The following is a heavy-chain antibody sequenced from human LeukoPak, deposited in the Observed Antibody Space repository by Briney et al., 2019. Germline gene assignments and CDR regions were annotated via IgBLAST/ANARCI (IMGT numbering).Heavy chain of an antibody. CDR2: ISSSGSTI. CDR1: GFTFSDYY. D-gene: IGHD3-22*01. CDR3: ARDSPYYDSSGSPIQH. V-gene: IGHV3-11*01. Sequence: PGGSLRLSCAASGFTFSDYYMSWIRQAPGKGLEWVSYISSSGSTIYYADSVKGRFTISRDNAKNSLYLQMNSLRAEDTAVYYCARDSPYYDSSGSPIQHWGQGTLVTVSS. J-gene: IGHJ1*01.